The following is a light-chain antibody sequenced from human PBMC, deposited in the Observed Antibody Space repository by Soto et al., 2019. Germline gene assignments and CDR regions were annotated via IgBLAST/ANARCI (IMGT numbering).Light chain of an antibody. CDR3: SSYTSSNTVV. Sequence: QSALTQPASVSGSPGQSITISCTGGTSDVGGYNYVSWYQQYPGKAPKLMIYDVSNRPSGVSNRFSDSKSGNTASLTISGLQAEDEADYYCSSYTSSNTVVFGGGTKLTVL. CDR1: TSDVGGYNY. V-gene: IGLV2-14*01. J-gene: IGLJ2*01. CDR2: DVS.